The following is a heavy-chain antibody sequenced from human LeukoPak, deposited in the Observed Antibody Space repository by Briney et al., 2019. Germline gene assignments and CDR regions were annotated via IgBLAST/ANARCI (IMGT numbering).Heavy chain of an antibody. CDR1: GGTFSSYA. V-gene: IGHV1-69*13. J-gene: IGHJ6*02. Sequence: ASVKVSCKASGGTFSSYAISWVRQAPGQGLEWMGGIIPIFGTANYAQKFQGRVTITADESTSTAYKELSSLRSEDTAVYYCARDSPIAAPASGYYYGMDVWGQGTTVTVSS. D-gene: IGHD6-13*01. CDR2: IIPIFGTA. CDR3: ARDSPIAAPASGYYYGMDV.